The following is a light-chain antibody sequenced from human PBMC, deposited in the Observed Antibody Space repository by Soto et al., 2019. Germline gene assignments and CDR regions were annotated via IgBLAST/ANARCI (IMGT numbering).Light chain of an antibody. Sequence: DIQMTQSPSSLSASVGDRVTITCRASQSISNYLNWYQQKPGKAPKLLIYAPSSLQSGVPSRFRGSGSWTDFTLTISSLQPEDFATYHCQQSYSTPRTFGQGTKVEIK. CDR1: QSISNY. V-gene: IGKV1-39*01. CDR3: QQSYSTPRT. J-gene: IGKJ1*01. CDR2: APS.